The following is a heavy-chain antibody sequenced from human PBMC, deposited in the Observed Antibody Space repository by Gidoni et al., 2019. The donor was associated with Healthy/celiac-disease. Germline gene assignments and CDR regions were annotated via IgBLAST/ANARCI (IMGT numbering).Heavy chain of an antibody. J-gene: IGHJ6*02. D-gene: IGHD1-20*01. CDR1: GFTFSSYW. Sequence: EVQLVESGGGLVQPGGSLRLSCAAAGFTFSSYWMSWVRQAPGKGLEWVANIKQDGSEKYYVDSVKGRFTISRDNAKNSLYLQMNSLRAEDTAVYYCAREGYNWNPEVRDYYYYGMDVWGQGTTVTVSS. CDR2: IKQDGSEK. V-gene: IGHV3-7*01. CDR3: AREGYNWNPEVRDYYYYGMDV.